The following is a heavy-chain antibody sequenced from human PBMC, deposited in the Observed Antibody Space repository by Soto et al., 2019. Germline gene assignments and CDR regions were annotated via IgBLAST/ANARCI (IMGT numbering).Heavy chain of an antibody. V-gene: IGHV3-48*02. CDR1: GFTFSSYS. Sequence: GGSLRLSCAASGFTFSSYSMNWVRQAPGKGLEWVSYISSSSSTIYYADSVKGRFTISRDNAKNSLYLQVNSLRDEDTAVYYCAREPDYDFWSGYRFFDYWGQGTLVTVSS. J-gene: IGHJ4*02. CDR3: AREPDYDFWSGYRFFDY. D-gene: IGHD3-3*01. CDR2: ISSSSSTI.